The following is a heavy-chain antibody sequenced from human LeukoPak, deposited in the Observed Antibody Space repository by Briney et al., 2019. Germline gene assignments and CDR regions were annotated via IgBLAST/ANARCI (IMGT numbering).Heavy chain of an antibody. V-gene: IGHV1-8*01. CDR1: GYTFTSYD. CDR3: ARGPNWNYVVPLDY. D-gene: IGHD1-7*01. Sequence: ASVKVSCKASGYTFTSYDINWVRQATGQGLEWMGWMNPNSGNTGYAQKFQGRVTMTRNTSISTAYMELSSLRSEDTAVYYCARGPNWNYVVPLDYWGQGTLVSVSS. J-gene: IGHJ4*02. CDR2: MNPNSGNT.